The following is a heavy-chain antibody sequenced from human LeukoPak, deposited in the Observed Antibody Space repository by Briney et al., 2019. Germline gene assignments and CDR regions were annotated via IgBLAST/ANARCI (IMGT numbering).Heavy chain of an antibody. Sequence: PGGSLRLSCAASGFTFSSYAMHWVRQAPGKGLEWVAVISYDGSNKYYADSVKGRFTISRDNSKNTLYLQMNSLRAEDTVVYYCARGMGSSSSRSYYYGMDVWGQGTTVTVSS. D-gene: IGHD6-6*01. CDR3: ARGMGSSSSRSYYYGMDV. V-gene: IGHV3-30-3*01. CDR2: ISYDGSNK. CDR1: GFTFSSYA. J-gene: IGHJ6*02.